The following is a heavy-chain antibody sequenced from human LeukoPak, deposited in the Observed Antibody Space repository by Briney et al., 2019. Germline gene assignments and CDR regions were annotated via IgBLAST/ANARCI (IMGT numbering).Heavy chain of an antibody. CDR1: EFTFSSYS. Sequence: GGSLRLSFAASEFTFSSYSMTWVRQAPGKGLEWVSSISTYSDYIFYADSVKGRFTISRDNAKNSLYLQMNSLRAEDTAVYYCAREGNYYDSSGYYLYYYYYYMDVWGKGTTVTVSS. D-gene: IGHD3-22*01. CDR2: ISTYSDYI. CDR3: AREGNYYDSSGYYLYYYYYYMDV. V-gene: IGHV3-21*01. J-gene: IGHJ6*03.